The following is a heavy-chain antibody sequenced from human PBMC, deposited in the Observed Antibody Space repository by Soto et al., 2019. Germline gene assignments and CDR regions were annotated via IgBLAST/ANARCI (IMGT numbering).Heavy chain of an antibody. CDR1: GGTFSSYA. CDR2: IIPIFGTA. Sequence: QVQLVQSGAEVKKPGSSVKVSCKASGGTFSSYAISWVRQAPGQGLEWMGGIIPIFGTANYAQKFQGRVTITEDKSTSPAYMQLSSLRSEDRGVYSCASGGFDIVVVVAYLGEYYYGMEVWGHGTTVPVSS. CDR3: ASGGFDIVVVVAYLGEYYYGMEV. V-gene: IGHV1-69*06. J-gene: IGHJ6*02. D-gene: IGHD2-15*01.